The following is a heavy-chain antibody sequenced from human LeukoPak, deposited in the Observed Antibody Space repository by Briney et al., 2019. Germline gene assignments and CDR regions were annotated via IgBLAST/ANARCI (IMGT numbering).Heavy chain of an antibody. CDR1: GFTFSSYW. J-gene: IGHJ4*02. CDR3: ARAGGLLADYFDY. Sequence: PGGSLRLSCAASGFTFSSYWMHWVRQVPNQGLMWVSRINSDETISEYVDSVNGRFTISRDNSKNTLYIQMNSLRAEDTAVYYCARAGGLLADYFDYWGQGTLVTVSS. D-gene: IGHD3-22*01. CDR2: INSDETIS. V-gene: IGHV3-74*01.